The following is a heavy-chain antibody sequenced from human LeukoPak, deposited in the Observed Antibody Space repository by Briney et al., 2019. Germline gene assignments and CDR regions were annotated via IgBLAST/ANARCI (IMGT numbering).Heavy chain of an antibody. CDR1: GGSISSYY. CDR2: IYYSGST. J-gene: IGHJ3*02. Sequence: PSETLSLTCTVSGGSISSYYWSWIRQPPGKGLEWIGYIYYSGSTNYNPSLKGRVTISVDMSGNQFSLRLSSVTAADTAVYYCASGYCGGACQLGGVDMWGQGTMVTVSS. V-gene: IGHV4-59*01. CDR3: ASGYCGGACQLGGVDM. D-gene: IGHD2-21*02.